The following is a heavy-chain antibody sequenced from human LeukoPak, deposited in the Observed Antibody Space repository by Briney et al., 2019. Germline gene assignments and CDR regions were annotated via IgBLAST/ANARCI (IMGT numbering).Heavy chain of an antibody. CDR2: IYTSGST. Sequence: SETLSLTCTVSGGSISSSSYYWSWIRQPAGKGLEWIGRIYTSGSTNYNPSLKSRVTISVDTSKNQSSLKLSSVTAADTAVYYCARDNPSSRTAGHFDYWGQGTLVTVSS. CDR3: ARDNPSSRTAGHFDY. CDR1: GGSISSSSYY. V-gene: IGHV4-61*02. D-gene: IGHD1-14*01. J-gene: IGHJ4*02.